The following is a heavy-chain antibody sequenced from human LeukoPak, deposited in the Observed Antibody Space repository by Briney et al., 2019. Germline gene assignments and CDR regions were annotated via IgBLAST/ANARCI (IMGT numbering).Heavy chain of an antibody. CDR1: GFTFNNAW. CDR3: TTVGYGYDASDI. Sequence: NPGGSLRLSCAASGFTFNNAWMSWVRQAPGKGLEWVGRIKSIPDGGTTDYAAPVKGRFTISGDDSKNTLYLQMNSLKTEDTAVYYCTTVGYGYDASDIWGQGTMVTVSS. CDR2: IKSIPDGGTT. D-gene: IGHD5-18*01. J-gene: IGHJ3*02. V-gene: IGHV3-15*01.